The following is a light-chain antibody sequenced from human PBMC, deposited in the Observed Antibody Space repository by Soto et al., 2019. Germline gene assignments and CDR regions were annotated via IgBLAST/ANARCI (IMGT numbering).Light chain of an antibody. CDR1: QSISSW. J-gene: IGKJ1*01. Sequence: DIQMTQSPSTLSASVGDRVTITCRASQSISSWLAWYQQKPGKAPKLLIYDASSLESGVPSRFRGSGSGTEFTLTITSLQPDDFATYYCQQYNSQSTFGQGTKVDIK. CDR2: DAS. V-gene: IGKV1-5*01. CDR3: QQYNSQST.